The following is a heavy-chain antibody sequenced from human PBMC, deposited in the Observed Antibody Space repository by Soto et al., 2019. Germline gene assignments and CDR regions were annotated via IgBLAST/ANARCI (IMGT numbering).Heavy chain of an antibody. J-gene: IGHJ6*02. CDR3: VKGYWKGDV. D-gene: IGHD1-1*01. CDR1: GFTFSTYA. Sequence: EVQLLESGGGLVQPGGSLRLSCAASGFTFSTYAMNWVRQAPGNGLEWVSAISGSGGSIHYADSVKGRFTISRDNSKNTLSLQMNSLRDGDTVVYHCVKGYWKGDVWGQGTTVTVSS. CDR2: ISGSGGSI. V-gene: IGHV3-23*01.